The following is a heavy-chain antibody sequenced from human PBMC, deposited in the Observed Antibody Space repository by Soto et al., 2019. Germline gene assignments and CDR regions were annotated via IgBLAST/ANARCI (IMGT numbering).Heavy chain of an antibody. D-gene: IGHD3-3*02. CDR2: IFYLGSS. J-gene: IGHJ5*02. Sequence: LSLTCTVSGDSIISSDFYWGWVRQPPGKGLEWIGSIFYLGSSYYNPSLKSRVTMSVDTSKNQFSLRLRSVTAADTALYFCARHSLALRKNNRFDPWGQGIMVTVSS. CDR3: ARHSLALRKNNRFDP. CDR1: GDSIISSDFY. V-gene: IGHV4-39*01.